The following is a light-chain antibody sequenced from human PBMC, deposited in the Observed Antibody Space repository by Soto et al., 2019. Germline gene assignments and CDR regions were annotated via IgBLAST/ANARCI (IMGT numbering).Light chain of an antibody. CDR3: QQYDTCYT. V-gene: IGKV1-5*01. J-gene: IGKJ2*01. Sequence: DIQMTQSPSTLSASVGDRVTITCRASQSVSNWLAWYQQKPGKAPTLLIYDVSRLETGVPSRFSGSGSGTEFTLTINSLQPEDFATYFCQQYDTCYTFGQGTKVDIK. CDR1: QSVSNW. CDR2: DVS.